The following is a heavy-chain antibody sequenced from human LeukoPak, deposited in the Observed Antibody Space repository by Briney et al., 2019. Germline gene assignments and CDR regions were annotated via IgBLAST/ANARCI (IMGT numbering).Heavy chain of an antibody. D-gene: IGHD3-3*01. CDR2: IKQGGSEK. CDR3: ARDLYYDFWSGYYQYYYGMDV. Sequence: GGSLRLSCAASGFTFSSYWMSWVRQAPGKGLEWVANIKQGGSEKYYVDSVKGRFTISRDNAKNSLYLQMNSLRAEDTAVYYCARDLYYDFWSGYYQYYYGMDVWGQGTTVTVSS. CDR1: GFTFSSYW. J-gene: IGHJ6*02. V-gene: IGHV3-7*01.